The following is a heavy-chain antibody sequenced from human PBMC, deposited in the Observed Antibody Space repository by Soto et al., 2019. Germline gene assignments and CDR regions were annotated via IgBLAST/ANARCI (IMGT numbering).Heavy chain of an antibody. Sequence: SETLSLTCTVSGGSISGHYWIWIRQPPGKGLEWIGYIFYSGSTNYNPSLKSRVTISVDTSKNQFSLKLSSVTAADTAVYYCARVGSSGWAPDYWGQGTLVTVSS. J-gene: IGHJ4*02. CDR2: IFYSGST. CDR1: GGSISGHY. V-gene: IGHV4-59*11. D-gene: IGHD6-19*01. CDR3: ARVGSSGWAPDY.